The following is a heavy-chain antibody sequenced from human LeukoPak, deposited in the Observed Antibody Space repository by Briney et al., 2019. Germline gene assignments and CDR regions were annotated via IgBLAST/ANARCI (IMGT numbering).Heavy chain of an antibody. Sequence: ASVKVSCKASGYTFTRYFIHWVRQAPGRGLEWRGTINPSGGSTGYAQKFQGRVTMTGDTSTSTVYMELSSLRSEDTAVYYCAREGGGGIDIEPSFDYWGQGTLVTVSS. J-gene: IGHJ4*02. D-gene: IGHD2-15*01. CDR3: AREGGGGIDIEPSFDY. CDR1: GYTFTRYF. V-gene: IGHV1-46*01. CDR2: INPSGGST.